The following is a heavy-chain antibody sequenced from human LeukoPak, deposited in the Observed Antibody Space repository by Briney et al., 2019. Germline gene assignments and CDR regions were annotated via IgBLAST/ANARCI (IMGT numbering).Heavy chain of an antibody. V-gene: IGHV5-51*01. D-gene: IGHD1-7*01. CDR3: ARGAAGTTPDYYYFGLDV. J-gene: IGHJ6*02. CDR1: GDRFTDYW. CDR2: IYPGDSDT. Sequence: GESLKISCKGSGDRFTDYWIGCVRQMPAKGLEWMGIIYPGDSDTRYSPSFQGQVTISADKSINTAHLQWSSLKASDTAMYYCARGAAGTTPDYYYFGLDVWGQGTTVRVSS.